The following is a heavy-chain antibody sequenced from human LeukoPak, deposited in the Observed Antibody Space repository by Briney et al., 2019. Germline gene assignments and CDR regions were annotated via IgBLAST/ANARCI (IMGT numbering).Heavy chain of an antibody. CDR1: GFTFSTYW. Sequence: GGCRTLSCPASGFTFSTYWMSWVRQPAGRGREWVANIKLVGSEDYYEDSVKGRFTISRDNAKKLLILQMNSLGAEDSAIYYWAKGGGSSGYYTHLDSWGQGTLVTVSS. J-gene: IGHJ4*02. CDR2: IKLVGSED. D-gene: IGHD3-3*01. V-gene: IGHV3-7*01. CDR3: AKGGGSSGYYTHLDS.